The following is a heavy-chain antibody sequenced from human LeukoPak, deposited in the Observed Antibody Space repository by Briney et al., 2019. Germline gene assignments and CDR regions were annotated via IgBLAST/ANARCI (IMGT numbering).Heavy chain of an antibody. CDR3: ARDSVELERRNWFDP. CDR1: PYTFNKYY. D-gene: IGHD1-1*01. CDR2: INPSGRST. V-gene: IGHV1-46*02. Sequence: ASVKVSCKASPYTFNKYYIHWVRQAPGQGPERMGVINPSGRSTSYAQQFRGRVTMTRDTSTSTVYMDLSGLRSEDTAVYYCARDSVELERRNWFDPWGQGTLVTVSS. J-gene: IGHJ5*02.